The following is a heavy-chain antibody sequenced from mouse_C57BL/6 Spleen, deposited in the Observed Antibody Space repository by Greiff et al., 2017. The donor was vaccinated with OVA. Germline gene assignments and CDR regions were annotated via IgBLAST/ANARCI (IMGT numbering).Heavy chain of an antibody. J-gene: IGHJ1*03. CDR2: IRSKSNKYAT. CDR1: GFSFNTYA. CDR3: VRPYYGSSIWYFDV. D-gene: IGHD1-1*01. V-gene: IGHV10-1*01. Sequence: EVQLVESGGGLVQPKGSLKLSCAASGFSFNTYAMNWVRQAPGKGLEWVARIRSKSNKYATYYADSVKDRFTISRDDSESMLYLQMNNFKTEDTARYYCVRPYYGSSIWYFDVWGTGTTVTVSS.